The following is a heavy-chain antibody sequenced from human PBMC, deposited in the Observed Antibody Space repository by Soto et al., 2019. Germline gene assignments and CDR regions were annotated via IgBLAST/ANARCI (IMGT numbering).Heavy chain of an antibody. Sequence: SGVSLRLSWAASGFTFSSYGMHWVRQAPGKGLEWVAVISYDGSNKYYADSVKGRFTISRDNSKNTLYLQMNSLRAEDTAVYYCAKDPRSGSYSSYYYGMDVWGQGTTVTVS. J-gene: IGHJ6*02. V-gene: IGHV3-30*18. CDR2: ISYDGSNK. D-gene: IGHD1-26*01. CDR1: GFTFSSYG. CDR3: AKDPRSGSYSSYYYGMDV.